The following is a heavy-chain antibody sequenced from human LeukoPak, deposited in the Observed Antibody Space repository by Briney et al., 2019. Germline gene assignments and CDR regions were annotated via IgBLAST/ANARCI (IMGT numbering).Heavy chain of an antibody. J-gene: IGHJ3*02. D-gene: IGHD3-16*01. CDR2: IYYSGST. V-gene: IGHV4-39*01. CDR1: GGSISSSSYY. CDR3: ARQGGKGDAFDI. Sequence: PSETLSLTCTVSGGSISSSSYYWGWIRQPPGKGLEWIGSIYYSGSTYYNPSLKSRVTVSVDTSKNQFSLKLSSVTAADTAVYYCARQGGKGDAFDIWGQGKMVTVSS.